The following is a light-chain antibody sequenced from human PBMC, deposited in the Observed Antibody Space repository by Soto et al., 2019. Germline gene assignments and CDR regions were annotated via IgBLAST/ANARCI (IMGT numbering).Light chain of an antibody. V-gene: IGKV3-15*01. J-gene: IGKJ1*01. CDR3: QQYNNWPRT. CDR1: ETIKKN. Sequence: EIVLTQSPGSLSLSPGEGSTLSCRASETIKKNYLAWYQQQPGQAPRLLIYGASTRATGIPARFSGSGSGTEFTLTISCLQSEDFAVYYCQQYNNWPRTFGQGTKVDI. CDR2: GAS.